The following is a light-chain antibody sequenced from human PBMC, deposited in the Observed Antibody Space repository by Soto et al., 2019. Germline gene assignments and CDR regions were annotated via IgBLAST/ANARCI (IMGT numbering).Light chain of an antibody. CDR1: QSIFYSSNNKNY. CDR3: QQYYSTPLT. CDR2: WAS. V-gene: IGKV4-1*01. J-gene: IGKJ4*01. Sequence: DIVMTQSPDSLAVSLGERATINCKSSQSIFYSSNNKNYLTWYQQRPGQPPQLLIYWASTRESGVPDRFSGSGSGTDFTLTISNLQAEDVAVYYCQQYYSTPLTFGGGTTVEIK.